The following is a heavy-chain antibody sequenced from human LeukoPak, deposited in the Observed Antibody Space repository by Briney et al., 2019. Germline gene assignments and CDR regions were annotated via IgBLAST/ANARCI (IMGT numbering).Heavy chain of an antibody. V-gene: IGHV4-59*08. D-gene: IGHD6-6*01. Sequence: PSETLSLTCSVSGASITTLYWSWIRQPPGKGLEWIGYVYYTGSTNYNPSLKSRVTIFPDTSKNQFSLRLTSVTAADTAVYYCARHGVYSSSSYFDYLGQGTLVTVSS. CDR3: ARHGVYSSSSYFDY. CDR1: GASITTLY. J-gene: IGHJ4*02. CDR2: VYYTGST.